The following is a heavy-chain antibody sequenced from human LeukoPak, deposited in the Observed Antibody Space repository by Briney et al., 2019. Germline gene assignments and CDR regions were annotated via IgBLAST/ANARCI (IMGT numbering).Heavy chain of an antibody. CDR3: ARVSMIRDYGDLLPNWYFDL. J-gene: IGHJ2*01. Sequence: SETLSLTCTVSGGSISSYYWSWIRQPPGKGLEWIGYIYYSGSTNYNPSLKSRVTISVDTSKNQFSLKLSSVTAADTAVYYCARVSMIRDYGDLLPNWYFDLWGRGTLVTVSS. CDR2: IYYSGST. D-gene: IGHD4-17*01. CDR1: GGSISSYY. V-gene: IGHV4-59*01.